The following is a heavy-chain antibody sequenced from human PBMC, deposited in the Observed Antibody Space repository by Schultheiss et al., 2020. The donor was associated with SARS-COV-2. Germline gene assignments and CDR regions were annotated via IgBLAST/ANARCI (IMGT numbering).Heavy chain of an antibody. CDR1: GGSFSGYY. V-gene: IGHV4-34*01. D-gene: IGHD2-2*01. CDR3: ARALDLQMPLYYYYGMDV. CDR2: INHSGGT. Sequence: SETLSLTCAVYGGSFSGYYWSWIRQPPGKGLEWIGEINHSGGTNYNPSLKSRVTISVDKSKNQFSLKLSSVTAADTAVYYCARALDLQMPLYYYYGMDVWGQGTTVTVSS. J-gene: IGHJ6*02.